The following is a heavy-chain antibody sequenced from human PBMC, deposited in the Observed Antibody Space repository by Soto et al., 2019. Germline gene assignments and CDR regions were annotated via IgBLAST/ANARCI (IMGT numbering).Heavy chain of an antibody. CDR3: ARGTGGNWAAFDI. CDR1: GYTFSSYA. Sequence: ASVKVSCKPSGYTFSSYASSWVRQAPGQGLEWTGWISAYNDNTNYVQKLQGRVTMTTDTSTSTAYKELRSLRSDDTAVYYCARGTGGNWAAFDIWGQGTMVTVSS. CDR2: ISAYNDNT. J-gene: IGHJ3*02. V-gene: IGHV1-18*01. D-gene: IGHD2-15*01.